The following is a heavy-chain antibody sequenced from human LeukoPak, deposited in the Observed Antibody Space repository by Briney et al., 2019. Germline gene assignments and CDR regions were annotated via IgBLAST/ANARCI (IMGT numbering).Heavy chain of an antibody. V-gene: IGHV3-11*01. D-gene: IGHD3-22*01. CDR3: ARDYYYDSSGYSGY. J-gene: IGHJ4*02. CDR2: ISSSGSTI. Sequence: KPGGSLRLSCAASGFTFSDYYMSWIRQAPGKGLEWVSYISSSGSTIYYADSVKGRYTISRDNAKNSLYLQMNSLRAEDTAVYYCARDYYYDSSGYSGYWGQGTLVTVSS. CDR1: GFTFSDYY.